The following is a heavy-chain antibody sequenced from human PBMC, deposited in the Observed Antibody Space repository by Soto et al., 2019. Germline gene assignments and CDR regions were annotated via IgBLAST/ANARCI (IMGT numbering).Heavy chain of an antibody. V-gene: IGHV2-26*01. CDR2: IFSNDEK. CDR1: GFSLSNARMG. D-gene: IGHD6-13*01. CDR3: ARRIAAAGRYYYYYMDV. J-gene: IGHJ6*03. Sequence: SGPTLVNPTETLTLTCTVSGFSLSNARMGVSWIRQPPGKALEWLAHIFSNDEKSYSTSLKSRLTISKDTSKSQVVLTMTNMDPVDTATYYCARRIAAAGRYYYYYMDVWGKGTTVTVSS.